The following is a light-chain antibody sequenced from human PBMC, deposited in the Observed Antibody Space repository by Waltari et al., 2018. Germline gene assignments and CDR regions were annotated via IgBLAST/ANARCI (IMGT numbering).Light chain of an antibody. J-gene: IGLJ3*02. Sequence: QSALTQPASVSGSPGPSITISCTGTSSDIGGYKLVSWYQHHPGKAPNSIIYEGNKRPSGDSYRFSGSKSGNTASLTISGLQTEDEADYYCCSYAGIGTLTFGGGTRVTVL. CDR1: SSDIGGYKL. CDR2: EGN. V-gene: IGLV2-23*01. CDR3: CSYAGIGTLT.